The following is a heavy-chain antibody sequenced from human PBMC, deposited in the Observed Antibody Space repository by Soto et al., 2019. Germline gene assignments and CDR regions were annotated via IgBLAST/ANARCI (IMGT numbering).Heavy chain of an antibody. V-gene: IGHV3-21*01. J-gene: IGHJ4*02. CDR2: ISSSDKYI. Sequence: GSLRLSCVASGFPFSNFGLNWVRQAPGKGLEWVSSISSSDKYIYYADSVKGRFTISRDNAKNSLSLQMNSLRADDTAVYYCARVFCRGDCYSPLDYWGQGTLVTVSS. CDR1: GFPFSNFG. D-gene: IGHD2-21*02. CDR3: ARVFCRGDCYSPLDY.